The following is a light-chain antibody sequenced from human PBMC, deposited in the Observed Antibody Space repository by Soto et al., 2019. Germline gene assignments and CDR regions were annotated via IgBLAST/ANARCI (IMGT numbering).Light chain of an antibody. Sequence: DMQMTQSPSTLSASVGVRVTVTCRASQSISTWLAWYQQKPGKAPKLLIYDASSLESGVPSRFSGSGSGTEFTLTISSLQPDDFATYYCQQYKSYSGTFGQGTKVEIK. CDR2: DAS. V-gene: IGKV1-5*01. CDR3: QQYKSYSGT. J-gene: IGKJ1*01. CDR1: QSISTW.